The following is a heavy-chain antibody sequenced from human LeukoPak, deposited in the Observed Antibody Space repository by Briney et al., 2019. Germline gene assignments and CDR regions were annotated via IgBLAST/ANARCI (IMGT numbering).Heavy chain of an antibody. Sequence: GGSLRLSCAASGFTVSSNYMSRVRQAPGKGLEWVAVIYSGDSTYYADSVKGRFAISRDNTKNTLNLQMNSLRVEDTAVYYCARDEEGYCSGGSCYPRWLDWGQGTLVTVSS. CDR2: IYSGDST. V-gene: IGHV3-66*01. CDR1: GFTVSSNY. D-gene: IGHD2-15*01. J-gene: IGHJ4*02. CDR3: ARDEEGYCSGGSCYPRWLD.